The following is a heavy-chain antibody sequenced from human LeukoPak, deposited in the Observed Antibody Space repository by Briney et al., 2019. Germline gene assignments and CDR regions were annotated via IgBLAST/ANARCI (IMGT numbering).Heavy chain of an antibody. D-gene: IGHD3-10*01. V-gene: IGHV3-66*01. CDR1: GFTVSSNY. Sequence: GGSLRLSCAASGFTVSSNYMSWVRQAPGRGLEWVSVIYSGGSTYYADSVKGRFTISRDNSKNTLYLQMNSLRAEDTAVYYCARAGSSYYGSGSYRALDYWGQGTLVTVSS. CDR3: ARAGSSYYGSGSYRALDY. J-gene: IGHJ4*02. CDR2: IYSGGST.